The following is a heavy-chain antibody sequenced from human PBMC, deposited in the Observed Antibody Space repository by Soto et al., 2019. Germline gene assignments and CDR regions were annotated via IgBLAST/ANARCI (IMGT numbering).Heavy chain of an antibody. V-gene: IGHV3-30-3*01. CDR2: IIYDGSDK. Sequence: QVQLVESGGGVVQPGRSLRLSCAASGFTFSSCAMHWVRQAPGKGLEWVAVIIYDGSDKYYADSVQGRFTISRDNSKNTLYPQMNSLRPEDTAVYYCAAELGNSGYDGHDYWGQGTLVTVSS. CDR1: GFTFSSCA. CDR3: AAELGNSGYDGHDY. D-gene: IGHD5-12*01. J-gene: IGHJ4*02.